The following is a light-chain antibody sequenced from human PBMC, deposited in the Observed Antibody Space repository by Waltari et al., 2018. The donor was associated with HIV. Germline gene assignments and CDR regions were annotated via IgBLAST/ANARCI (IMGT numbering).Light chain of an antibody. J-gene: IGLJ3*02. V-gene: IGLV2-11*01. CDR3: CSYAGMYTWV. Sequence: QSSLTQPRSVSGSPGQSVTISCSGTSSDVGSYNYVSWYQQHPGKAPKVMIYDVSKRPSGVPDRFSGSKSGKTASLTISGLQAEDEADYYCCSYAGMYTWVFGGGTKLTV. CDR2: DVS. CDR1: SSDVGSYNY.